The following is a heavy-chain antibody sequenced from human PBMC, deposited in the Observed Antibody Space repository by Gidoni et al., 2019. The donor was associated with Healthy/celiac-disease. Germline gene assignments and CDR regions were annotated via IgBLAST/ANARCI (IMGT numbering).Heavy chain of an antibody. CDR3: AREREPLGYYDSSGYYWD. D-gene: IGHD3-22*01. J-gene: IGHJ4*02. V-gene: IGHV3-66*01. CDR1: GFTVSSNY. Sequence: EVQLVESGGGLVQPGGSLRLSCAASGFTVSSNYMSWVRQAPGKGLGWVSVIYSGGSTYYADSVKGRFTISRDNSKNTLYLQMNSLRAEDTAVYYCAREREPLGYYDSSGYYWDWGQGTLVTVSS. CDR2: IYSGGST.